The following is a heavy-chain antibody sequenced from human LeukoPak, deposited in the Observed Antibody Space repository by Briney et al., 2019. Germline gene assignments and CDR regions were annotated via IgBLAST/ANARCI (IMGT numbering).Heavy chain of an antibody. D-gene: IGHD3-10*01. V-gene: IGHV5-51*01. Sequence: GESLKISCKGSGYSFTSYWIGWVRQMPGKGLEWVGIVYPGDSDTRYSPSFQGQVTISADKSISTAYLQWSSLKAPDTAMYYCARIYYYGSGSQKYYFDYWGQGTLVTVSS. CDR2: VYPGDSDT. CDR1: GYSFTSYW. CDR3: ARIYYYGSGSQKYYFDY. J-gene: IGHJ4*02.